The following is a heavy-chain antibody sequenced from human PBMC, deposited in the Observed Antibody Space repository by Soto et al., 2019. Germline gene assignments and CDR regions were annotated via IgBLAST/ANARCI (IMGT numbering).Heavy chain of an antibody. V-gene: IGHV1-2*02. CDR1: GYTFTTYY. CDR3: AKGGAVAGTE. D-gene: IGHD6-19*01. CDR2: INPNSGVT. J-gene: IGHJ4*02. Sequence: QVQLVQSGAEVEKPGASVKVSCKASGYTFTTYYVHWVRQAPGQGLEWMGWINPNSGVTSYAHKFQGRVTMTTDTSISTAGMELSRLRSDDTAVYYCAKGGAVAGTEWGQGTLVTVSS.